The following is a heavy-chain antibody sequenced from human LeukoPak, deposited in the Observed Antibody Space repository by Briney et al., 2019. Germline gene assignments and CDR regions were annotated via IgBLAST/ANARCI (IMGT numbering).Heavy chain of an antibody. J-gene: IGHJ6*02. Sequence: GGSLRLSCAASGFTFSSYRMHWVRQAPGKGLEWVSYISCSSSSRYYADSVKGRCTISTDNANNSLYLQKNSLRAEDTAVYYCARDFSDSSGWYTYYGMDVWGQGTTVTVSS. V-gene: IGHV3-48*04. CDR1: GFTFSSYR. CDR3: ARDFSDSSGWYTYYGMDV. D-gene: IGHD6-19*01. CDR2: ISCSSSSR.